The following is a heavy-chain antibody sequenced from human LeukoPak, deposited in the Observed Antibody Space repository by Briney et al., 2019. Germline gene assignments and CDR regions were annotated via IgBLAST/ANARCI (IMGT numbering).Heavy chain of an antibody. D-gene: IGHD6-19*01. CDR2: ISGSGGST. CDR1: GFTFSSYA. V-gene: IGHV3-23*01. J-gene: IGHJ6*02. Sequence: GGSLRLSCAASGFTFSSYAMSWVRQAPGKGLEWVSAISGSGGSTYYTDSVKGRFTISRDNSKNTLYLQMNSLRAEDTAIYYCAKADSLAVAAAYYYNGMDVWGQGTTVTVSS. CDR3: AKADSLAVAAAYYYNGMDV.